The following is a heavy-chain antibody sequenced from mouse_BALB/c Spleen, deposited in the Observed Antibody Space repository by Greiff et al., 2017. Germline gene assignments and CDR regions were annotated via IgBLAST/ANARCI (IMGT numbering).Heavy chain of an antibody. CDR3: ARSRKVLTPYYYAMDY. V-gene: IGHV1-9*01. CDR1: GYTFSSYW. J-gene: IGHJ4*01. Sequence: QVQLQQSGAELMKPGASVKISCKATGYTFSSYWIEWVKQRPGHGLEWIGEILPGSGSTNYNEKFKGKATFTADTSSNTAYMQLSSLTSEDSAVYYCARSRKVLTPYYYAMDYWGQGTSVTVSS. CDR2: ILPGSGST.